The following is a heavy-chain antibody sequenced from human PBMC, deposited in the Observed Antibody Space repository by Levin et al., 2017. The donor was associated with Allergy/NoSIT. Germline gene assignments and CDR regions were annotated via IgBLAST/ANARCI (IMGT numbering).Heavy chain of an antibody. J-gene: IGHJ3*02. D-gene: IGHD2-15*01. V-gene: IGHV3-64D*06. Sequence: GGSLRLSCSASGFTFSNYAMYWVRQAPGKGLEYVSHISNNGRRTYYTDSVKGRFTVSRDNSSNTLYLQMSSLRPEDTSVYYCVKDGECSGASCEHISRVFGQVMTRDGFDIWGQGTGVIVAS. CDR1: GFTFSNYA. CDR3: VKDGECSGASCEHISRVFGQVMTRDGFDI. CDR2: ISNNGRRT.